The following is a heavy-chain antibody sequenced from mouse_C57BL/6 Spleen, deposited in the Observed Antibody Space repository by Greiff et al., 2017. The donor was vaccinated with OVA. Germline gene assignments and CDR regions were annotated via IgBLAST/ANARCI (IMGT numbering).Heavy chain of an antibody. CDR3: AREGFTTAPFAY. CDR1: GFTFSDYG. V-gene: IGHV5-17*01. Sequence: EVKLVESGGGLVKPGGSLTLSCAASGFTFSDYGMHWVRQAPEKGLEWVAYISSGSSTIYYADTVKGRFTISRDNAKNTLFLQMTSLRSEDTAMYYCAREGFTTAPFAYWGQGTLVTVSA. D-gene: IGHD1-2*01. J-gene: IGHJ3*01. CDR2: ISSGSSTI.